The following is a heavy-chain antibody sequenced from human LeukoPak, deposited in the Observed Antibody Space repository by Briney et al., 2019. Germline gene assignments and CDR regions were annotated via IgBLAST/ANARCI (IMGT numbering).Heavy chain of an antibody. J-gene: IGHJ3*02. D-gene: IGHD3-10*01. Sequence: GGSLRLSCAASGFTFSSYSMNWVRQAPGKGLKWVSAISGSGGSTYYADSVKGRFTISRDNSKNTLYLQMNSLRAEDTAVYYCARDPLWFGENDDAFDIWGQGTMVTVSS. CDR3: ARDPLWFGENDDAFDI. V-gene: IGHV3-23*01. CDR2: ISGSGGST. CDR1: GFTFSSYS.